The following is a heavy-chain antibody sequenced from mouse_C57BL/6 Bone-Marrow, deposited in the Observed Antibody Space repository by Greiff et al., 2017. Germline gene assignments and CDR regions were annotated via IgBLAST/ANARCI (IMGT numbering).Heavy chain of an antibody. V-gene: IGHV1-26*01. D-gene: IGHD2-14*01. J-gene: IGHJ4*01. CDR1: GYTFTDYY. Sequence: EVQLQQSGPELVKPGASVKISCKASGYTFTDYYMNWVKQSHGKSLEWIGDINPNNGGTSYNQKFKGKATLTVDKSSSTAYMELRSLTSEDSAVXYCARVGYRFYAMDYWGQGTSVTVSS. CDR2: INPNNGGT. CDR3: ARVGYRFYAMDY.